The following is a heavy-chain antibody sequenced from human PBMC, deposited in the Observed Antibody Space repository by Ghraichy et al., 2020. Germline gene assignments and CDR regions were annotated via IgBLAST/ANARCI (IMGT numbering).Heavy chain of an antibody. Sequence: GESLNISCAASGFTFSSYAMSWVRQAPGKGLEWVSAISGSGGSTYYADSVKGRFTISRDNSKNTLYLQMNSLRAEDTAVYYCAKGIVVVPAAFFDYWGQGTLVTVSS. J-gene: IGHJ4*02. CDR2: ISGSGGST. CDR3: AKGIVVVPAAFFDY. CDR1: GFTFSSYA. D-gene: IGHD2-2*01. V-gene: IGHV3-23*01.